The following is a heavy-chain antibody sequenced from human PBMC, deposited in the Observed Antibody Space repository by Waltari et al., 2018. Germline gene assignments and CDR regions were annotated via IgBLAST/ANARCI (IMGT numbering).Heavy chain of an antibody. CDR3: TTLARGESGDY. Sequence: EVQLVESGGGLVQPGGSLRLSCAASGFTFNTYWMKWIRQAPGKGLEWVANINPDGSQKCYFDTVNGRFTVSRDNAQNSLYLQMNNLRVEDTAVYYCTTLARGESGDYWGQGTLVTVSS. J-gene: IGHJ4*02. D-gene: IGHD3-10*01. CDR2: INPDGSQK. CDR1: GFTFNTYW. V-gene: IGHV3-7*01.